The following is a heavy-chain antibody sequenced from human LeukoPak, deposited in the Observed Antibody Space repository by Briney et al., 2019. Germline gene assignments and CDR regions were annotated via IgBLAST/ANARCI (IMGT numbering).Heavy chain of an antibody. Sequence: GGSLRLSCTASGFTFSSYAMNWVRQAPGKGLEWVSGIGAGGTFTYYADSVKGRFTISRDTSKNTLYLQMHSLRAEDTAVYYCASPTSGQSFDIWGLGTMVTVSS. V-gene: IGHV3-23*01. CDR2: IGAGGTFT. CDR3: ASPTSGQSFDI. D-gene: IGHD6-19*01. J-gene: IGHJ3*02. CDR1: GFTFSSYA.